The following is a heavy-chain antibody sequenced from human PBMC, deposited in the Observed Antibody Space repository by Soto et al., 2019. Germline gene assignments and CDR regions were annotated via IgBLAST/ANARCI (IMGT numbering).Heavy chain of an antibody. CDR1: GYTFTSYA. CDR2: INAGNGNT. V-gene: IGHV1-3*01. J-gene: IGHJ6*02. Sequence: ASVKVSCKASGYTFTSYAMHWVRQAPGQRLEWMGWINAGNGNTKYSQKFQGRVTITRDTSASTAYLQWSSLKASDTAMYYCARRRSGYYKRNYYYYGMDVWGQGTTVTVSS. D-gene: IGHD3-3*01. CDR3: ARRRSGYYKRNYYYYGMDV.